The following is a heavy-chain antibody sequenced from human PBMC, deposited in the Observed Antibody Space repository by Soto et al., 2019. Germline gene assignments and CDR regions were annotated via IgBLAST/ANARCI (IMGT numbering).Heavy chain of an antibody. CDR3: ATRGFTGQFDD. CDR2: TSYDGSNK. D-gene: IGHD3-16*01. J-gene: IGHJ4*02. CDR1: GFTFSTYG. V-gene: IGHV3-30*03. Sequence: QVHLVESGGGVVQPGRSLRVSCAASGFTFSTYGMHWVRQAPGKGLEWVAVTSYDGSNKYYTDSVKGRFTISRDNSKNTLYLQMNSLRAEDTAVYYCATRGFTGQFDDWGQGTLVTVSS.